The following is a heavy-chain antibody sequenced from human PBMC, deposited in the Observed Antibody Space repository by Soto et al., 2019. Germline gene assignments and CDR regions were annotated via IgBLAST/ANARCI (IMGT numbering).Heavy chain of an antibody. CDR1: GFTFSNAW. Sequence: GGSLRLSCAASGFTFSNAWMSWVRQAPGKGLEWVGRIKSKTDGGTTDYAAPVKGRFTISRDDSKNTLYLQMNSLKTEDTAVYYCARAVGATGYYYYGMDVWGQGPTVTVSS. CDR2: IKSKTDGGTT. V-gene: IGHV3-15*01. J-gene: IGHJ6*02. CDR3: ARAVGATGYYYYGMDV. D-gene: IGHD1-26*01.